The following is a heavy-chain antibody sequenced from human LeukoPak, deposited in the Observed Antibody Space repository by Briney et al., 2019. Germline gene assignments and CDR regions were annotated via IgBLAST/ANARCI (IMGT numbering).Heavy chain of an antibody. Sequence: ASVKVSCKASGYTFTGYYMHWVRQAPGQGLEWMGWINPNSGGTNYAQKFQGRVTMTRDTSISTAYMELSRLRSDDTAVCYCARDLVMTTFGGVIVTHHFDYWGQGTLVTVSS. D-gene: IGHD3-16*02. CDR2: INPNSGGT. CDR1: GYTFTGYY. CDR3: ARDLVMTTFGGVIVTHHFDY. J-gene: IGHJ4*02. V-gene: IGHV1-2*02.